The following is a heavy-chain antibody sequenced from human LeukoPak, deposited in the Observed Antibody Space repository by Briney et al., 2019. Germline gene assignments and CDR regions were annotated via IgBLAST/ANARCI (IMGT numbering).Heavy chain of an antibody. CDR1: GGSISSYY. CDR2: IYYSGNT. V-gene: IGHV4-59*01. D-gene: IGHD4-17*01. CDR3: ARELTTVPYYFDY. Sequence: SETLSLTCTASGGSISSYYWSWIRQPPGKGLEWIGYIYYSGNTNYNPSLKSRVTISVDTSKNQFSLKLSSVTAADTAVYYCARELTTVPYYFDYWGQGTLVTVSS. J-gene: IGHJ4*02.